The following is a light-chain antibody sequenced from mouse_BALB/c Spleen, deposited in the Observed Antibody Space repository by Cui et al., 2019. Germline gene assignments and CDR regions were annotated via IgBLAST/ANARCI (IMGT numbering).Light chain of an antibody. CDR3: QQWSSNPPT. CDR2: DTS. CDR1: SSVSY. V-gene: IGKV4-59*01. Sequence: QIVLTQSPAIMSASPGEKVTMTCSPSSSVSYMHWYQQKSGTSPKRLIYDTSKLASGVPARFSGSGSGTSYSLTISSMETEDAATYYCQQWSSNPPTFGGGTKLEIK. J-gene: IGKJ2*01.